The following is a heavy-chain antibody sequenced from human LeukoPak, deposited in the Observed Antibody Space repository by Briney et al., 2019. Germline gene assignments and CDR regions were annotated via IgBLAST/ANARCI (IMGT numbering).Heavy chain of an antibody. Sequence: SETLSLTCAVSGGSISSSSYYWGWIRQPPGKGLEWIGSMYYSGSTYYNPSLKSRVAISIDTSKNQFSLKLNSVTAADTAMYYCASVLGGHAFDFWGQGIMVTVSS. V-gene: IGHV4-39*07. CDR3: ASVLGGHAFDF. CDR1: GGSISSSSYY. J-gene: IGHJ3*01. CDR2: MYYSGST. D-gene: IGHD3-16*01.